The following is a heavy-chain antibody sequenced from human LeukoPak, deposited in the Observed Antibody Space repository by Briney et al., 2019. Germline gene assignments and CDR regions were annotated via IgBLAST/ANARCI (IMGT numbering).Heavy chain of an antibody. J-gene: IGHJ6*03. CDR3: ARGDILTGFYYMDV. V-gene: IGHV3-21*01. CDR2: ITSGSSHI. Sequence: GGSLRLSCAASGFTFSSYNMNWVRQTPGQGLEWVSSITSGSSHIYYADSVKGRFTISRDNAKNSLYLQMNSLRAEDTAVYYCARGDILTGFYYMDVWGKGTTVTISS. CDR1: GFTFSSYN. D-gene: IGHD3-9*01.